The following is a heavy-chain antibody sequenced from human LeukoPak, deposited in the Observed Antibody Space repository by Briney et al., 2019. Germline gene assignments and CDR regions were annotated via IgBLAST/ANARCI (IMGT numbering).Heavy chain of an antibody. Sequence: ASVKVSCKASGYTFTSYAMHWVRQAPGQRLEWMGWINAGNGNTKYSQKFQGRVTITGDTSASTAYMELSSLRSEDTAVYYCARTVLRYFDWFPTAWFDPWGQGTLVTVSS. J-gene: IGHJ5*02. CDR2: INAGNGNT. D-gene: IGHD3-9*01. CDR3: ARTVLRYFDWFPTAWFDP. CDR1: GYTFTSYA. V-gene: IGHV1-3*01.